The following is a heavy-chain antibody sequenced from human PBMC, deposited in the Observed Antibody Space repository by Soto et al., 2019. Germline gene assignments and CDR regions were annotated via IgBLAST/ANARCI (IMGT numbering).Heavy chain of an antibody. CDR1: GYTFTSYG. J-gene: IGHJ6*02. D-gene: IGHD1-26*01. CDR2: ISAYNGNT. CDR3: ARVGSSPTYYYYGMDV. Sequence: GASVTVCCKASGYTFTSYGSRWVRQAPGQGLEWMGWISAYNGNTNYAQKLQGRVTMTTDTSTSTAYMELRSLRSDDTAVYYCARVGSSPTYYYYGMDVWGQGTTVTVS. V-gene: IGHV1-18*01.